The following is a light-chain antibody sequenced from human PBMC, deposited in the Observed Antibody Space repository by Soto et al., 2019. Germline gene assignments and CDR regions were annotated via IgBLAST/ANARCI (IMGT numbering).Light chain of an antibody. J-gene: IGKJ2*01. CDR1: QSISSW. CDR2: EAS. V-gene: IGKV1-5*03. Sequence: DIQMTQSPSTLSASVGDRVTITCRASQSISSWLAWYQQKPGAAPKLLIYEASTLESGVPSRFSGSRSGTEFTLTVSSLQPEEFATYYCQQYNDSFPYTFGQGTKLEI. CDR3: QQYNDSFPYT.